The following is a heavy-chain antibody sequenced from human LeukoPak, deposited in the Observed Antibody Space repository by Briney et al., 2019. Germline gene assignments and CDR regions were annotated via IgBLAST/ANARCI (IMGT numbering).Heavy chain of an antibody. D-gene: IGHD6-19*01. CDR3: ARHYSSRRQGFDY. V-gene: IGHV4-34*01. Sequence: PSETLSLTCAVYGGSFSGYYWSWIRQPPGKGLEWIGEINHSGSTNYNPSLKSRVTISVDTSKNHFSLKLISVTAADTAVYYCARHYSSRRQGFDYWGQGTLVTVSS. J-gene: IGHJ4*02. CDR2: INHSGST. CDR1: GGSFSGYY.